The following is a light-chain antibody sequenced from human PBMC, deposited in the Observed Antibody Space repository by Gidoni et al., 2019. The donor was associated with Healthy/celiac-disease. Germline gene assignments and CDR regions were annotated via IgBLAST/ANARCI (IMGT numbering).Light chain of an antibody. Sequence: SYELTQPPSVSVSPGQTASITCSGDKLGAKYACWYQQKPGQSPVLVIYQDSKRASGIPERFSGSNSGNTATLTISGTQAMDEADYYCQAWDSSTAVVFGGGTKLTVL. V-gene: IGLV3-1*01. CDR1: KLGAKY. J-gene: IGLJ2*01. CDR3: QAWDSSTAVV. CDR2: QDS.